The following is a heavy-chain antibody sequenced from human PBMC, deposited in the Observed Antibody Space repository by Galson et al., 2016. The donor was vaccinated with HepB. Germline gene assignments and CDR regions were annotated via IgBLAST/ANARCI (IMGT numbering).Heavy chain of an antibody. Sequence: SLRLSCATSGFTFSYYGMHWVRQAPGKGLEWVAVIWYDGSNKYYADSVKGRFTISRDNYKKTLYLQMNSLRAEDTAVYYCVRELYGDFVPYYFEYLGQGTLVTVSS. V-gene: IGHV3-33*01. D-gene: IGHD4-17*01. CDR1: GFTFSYYG. CDR2: IWYDGSNK. CDR3: VRELYGDFVPYYFEY. J-gene: IGHJ4*02.